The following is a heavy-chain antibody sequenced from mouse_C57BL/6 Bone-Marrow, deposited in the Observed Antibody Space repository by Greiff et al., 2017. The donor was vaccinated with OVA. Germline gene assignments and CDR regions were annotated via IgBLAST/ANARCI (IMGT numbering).Heavy chain of an antibody. CDR2: ISSGSSTI. Sequence: DVKLVESGGGLVKPGGSLKLSCAASGFTFSDYGMHWVRQAPEKGLESVAYISSGSSTIYYADTVKGRFTISRDNAKNTLFLQMTSLRSEDTAMYYCARRYRGYFDYWGQGTTLTVSS. J-gene: IGHJ2*01. CDR1: GFTFSDYG. CDR3: ARRYRGYFDY. D-gene: IGHD1-1*01. V-gene: IGHV5-17*01.